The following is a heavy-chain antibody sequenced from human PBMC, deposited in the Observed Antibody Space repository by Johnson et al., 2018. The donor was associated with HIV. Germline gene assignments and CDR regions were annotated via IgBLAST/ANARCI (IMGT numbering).Heavy chain of an antibody. D-gene: IGHD3-16*01. CDR3: AREGGSSGPDAFDI. J-gene: IGHJ3*02. CDR1: GFTFSSYA. Sequence: QVQLVESGGGVVQPGRSLRLSCAASGFTFSSYAMHWVRQAPGKGLEWVAVISYDGTNEFYADSVKGRFIISRDKSKNTLYLQMNSLRSEDTAVYFCAREGGSSGPDAFDIWGQGTMVTVSS. CDR2: ISYDGTNE. V-gene: IGHV3-30*04.